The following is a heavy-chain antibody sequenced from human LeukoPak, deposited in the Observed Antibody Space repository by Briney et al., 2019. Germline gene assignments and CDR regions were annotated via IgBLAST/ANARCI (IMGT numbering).Heavy chain of an antibody. J-gene: IGHJ4*02. CDR3: SREGREYNWSICYFDY. CDR2: ISYDGSNK. Sequence: AGSLTLSCAVSGFTFSSYSMRWVRQPPGKGLEWVAFISYDGSNKYYADFVLGRLTITRDNSHNTLYLQMHSLGAEETAVYYCSREGREYNWSICYFDYWGQGTLVTVSS. CDR1: GFTFSSYS. V-gene: IGHV3-30-3*01. D-gene: IGHD1-20*01.